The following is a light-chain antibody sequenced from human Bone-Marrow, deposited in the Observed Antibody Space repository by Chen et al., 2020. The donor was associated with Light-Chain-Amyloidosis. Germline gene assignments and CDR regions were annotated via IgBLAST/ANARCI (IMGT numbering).Light chain of an antibody. Sequence: DIQLTQSPSFLSASVGDRVTITCQASQGTSSYLACYQQKPGKAPKLLIYAASTLQSWVPSRFSGSGSGTEFTLTISSLQPEDFATYYCQQFNSYRFTFGPGTKVDIK. CDR3: QQFNSYRFT. J-gene: IGKJ3*01. CDR1: QGTSSY. V-gene: IGKV1-9*01. CDR2: AAS.